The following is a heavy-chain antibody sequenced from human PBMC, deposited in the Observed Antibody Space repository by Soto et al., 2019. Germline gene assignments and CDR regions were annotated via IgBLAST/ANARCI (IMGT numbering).Heavy chain of an antibody. Sequence: QVQLVESGGGVVQPGGSLRLSCTASGFTFTTFGIHWVRQAPGKGLEWVALISYDGHNKYYSDSVKGRFTISRDNYMNPLTQQMNSRRAEDTAGYYCSKNLRGSGDYNYYFCGMDVWGQGTTVSVSS. J-gene: IGHJ6*02. V-gene: IGHV3-30*18. D-gene: IGHD4-17*01. CDR3: SKNLRGSGDYNYYFCGMDV. CDR2: ISYDGHNK. CDR1: GFTFTTFG.